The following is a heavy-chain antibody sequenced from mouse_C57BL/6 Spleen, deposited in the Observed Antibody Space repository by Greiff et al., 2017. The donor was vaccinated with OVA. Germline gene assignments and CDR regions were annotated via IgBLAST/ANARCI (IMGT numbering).Heavy chain of an antibody. J-gene: IGHJ4*01. V-gene: IGHV1-85*01. CDR2: IYPRDGST. D-gene: IGHD1-1*01. CDR3: AREGNYYGSSYGAMDY. CDR1: GYTFTSYD. Sequence: LEESGPELVKPGASVKLSCKASGYTFTSYDINWVKQRPGQGLEWIGWIYPRDGSTKYNEKFKGKATLTVDTSSSTAYMELHSLTSEDSAVYFCAREGNYYGSSYGAMDYWGQGTSVTVSS.